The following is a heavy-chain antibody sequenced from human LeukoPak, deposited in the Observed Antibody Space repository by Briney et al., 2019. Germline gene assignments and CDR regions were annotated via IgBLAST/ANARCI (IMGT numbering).Heavy chain of an antibody. CDR2: ISGTNIP. J-gene: IGHJ4*02. CDR3: AKGGYCSTPNCPSLAARHVDY. D-gene: IGHD2-2*01. Sequence: GGSLRLSCATSGFIFNGFVMSWVRQAPEKGLEWVSSISGTNIPYYADSVKGRFIISRDSSKNTLYLEMNSLRAEDSAIYFCAKGGYCSTPNCPSLAARHVDYWGQGILVTVSS. CDR1: GFIFNGFV. V-gene: IGHV3-23*01.